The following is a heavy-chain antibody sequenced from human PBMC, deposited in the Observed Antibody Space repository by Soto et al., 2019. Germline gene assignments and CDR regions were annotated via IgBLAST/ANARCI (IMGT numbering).Heavy chain of an antibody. Sequence: EVQLVESGGGLVKPGGSLRLSCAASGFTFSSYSMNWVRQAPGKGLEWVSSISSSSSYIYYADSVKGRFTISRDNAKNSLYLQMNSLRAEDTAVYYCARDGYGWGSPETWGQGTLVTVSS. CDR3: ARDGYGWGSPET. V-gene: IGHV3-21*01. J-gene: IGHJ4*02. CDR1: GFTFSSYS. D-gene: IGHD3-10*01. CDR2: ISSSSSYI.